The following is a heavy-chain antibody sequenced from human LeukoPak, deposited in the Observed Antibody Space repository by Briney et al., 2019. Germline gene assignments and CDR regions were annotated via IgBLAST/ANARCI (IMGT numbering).Heavy chain of an antibody. V-gene: IGHV6-1*01. J-gene: IGHJ3*02. CDR3: ARASSLAFDI. CDR1: GDSVSSNSVS. CDR2: TKYRSKWYN. D-gene: IGHD6-6*01. Sequence: SQTLSLTCAISGDSVSSNSVSWNWIRQSPSRGLECLGRTKYRSKWYNDYAVPVKGRITINPDTSKNQISLQLNSVTPEDTAVYYCARASSLAFDIWGQGTMVTVSS.